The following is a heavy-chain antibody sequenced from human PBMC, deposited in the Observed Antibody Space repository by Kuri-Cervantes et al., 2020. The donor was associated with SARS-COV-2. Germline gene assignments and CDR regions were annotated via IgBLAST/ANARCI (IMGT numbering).Heavy chain of an antibody. Sequence: GGSLRLSCAASGFTFSSYGMHWGRQAPGKGLEWVAFIRYDGSNKYYADSVKGRFTISRDNSKNTLYLQMNSLRAEDTAVYYCAKDAEQWLVPERNWFDPWGQGTLVTVSS. CDR1: GFTFSSYG. D-gene: IGHD6-19*01. CDR2: IRYDGSNK. CDR3: AKDAEQWLVPERNWFDP. V-gene: IGHV3-30*02. J-gene: IGHJ5*02.